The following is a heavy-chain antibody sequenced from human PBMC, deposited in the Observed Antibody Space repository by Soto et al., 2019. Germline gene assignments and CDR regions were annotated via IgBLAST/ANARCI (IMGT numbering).Heavy chain of an antibody. CDR3: SRRVDRRYFDSSGHYD. V-gene: IGHV3-73*02. Sequence: EVQLVESGGGLVQPGGSLKLSCAASGFTFSDSAIHWVRQASGKGLEWVGHIRTRANAYTTVYAASVKGRFTFSRDDSKKTAFLQMNGLKTEDTAVYYCSRRVDRRYFDSSGHYDWGQGTRVTVSS. D-gene: IGHD3-22*01. CDR1: GFTFSDSA. CDR2: IRTRANAYTT. J-gene: IGHJ4*02.